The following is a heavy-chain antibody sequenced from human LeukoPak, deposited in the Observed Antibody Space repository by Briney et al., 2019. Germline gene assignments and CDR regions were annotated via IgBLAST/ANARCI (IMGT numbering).Heavy chain of an antibody. D-gene: IGHD3-10*01. J-gene: IGHJ5*01. V-gene: IGHV5-51*01. CDR1: GYSFTIYW. CDR2: IYPGDSDT. Sequence: GESLKISCKGAGYSFTIYWIGWVRQMPGKGLEWMGIIYPGDSDTRYSPSFQGQVTISADKSINTAYLQWSSLKASDTAMYYCARRSPLRGDAFDTWGQGTLVTVSS. CDR3: ARRSPLRGDAFDT.